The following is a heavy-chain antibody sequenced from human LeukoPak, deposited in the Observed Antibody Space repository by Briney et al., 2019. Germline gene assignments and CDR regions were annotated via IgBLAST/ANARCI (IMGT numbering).Heavy chain of an antibody. Sequence: GRSLRLSCAASGFTFDDYAMHWVRQAPGKGLEWVSGISWNSGSIGYADSVKGRFTISRDNAKNSLYLQMNSLRAEDTALYYCAKDQERSYVHSSGSNAFDIWGQGTMVTVSS. D-gene: IGHD6-19*01. J-gene: IGHJ3*02. V-gene: IGHV3-9*01. CDR1: GFTFDDYA. CDR3: AKDQERSYVHSSGSNAFDI. CDR2: ISWNSGSI.